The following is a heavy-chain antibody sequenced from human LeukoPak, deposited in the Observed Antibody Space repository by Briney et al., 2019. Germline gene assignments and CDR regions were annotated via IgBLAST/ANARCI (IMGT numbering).Heavy chain of an antibody. D-gene: IGHD3-22*01. CDR1: GGSISSHY. V-gene: IGHV4-59*11. Sequence: SETLSLTCTVSGGSISSHYWSWIRQPPGKGLEWIGYIYYSGSTNYNPSLKSRVTISVDTSKNQFSLKLSSVTAADTAVYYCARIAGVVIDYWRQGTLVTVSS. J-gene: IGHJ4*02. CDR2: IYYSGST. CDR3: ARIAGVVIDY.